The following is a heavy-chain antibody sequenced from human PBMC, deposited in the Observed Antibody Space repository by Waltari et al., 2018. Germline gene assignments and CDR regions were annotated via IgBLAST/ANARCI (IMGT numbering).Heavy chain of an antibody. CDR3: ARDRDGYKKADL. Sequence: VQLVESGGDLVQPGGSLRLSCAASGSTFSVFERNWVRQAPGRGLEWLSYINRRGSTIYYADSVKGRFTVSRDNAKSSLYLQMNSLRVEDTAVYYCARDRDGYKKADLWGQGTLVTVSS. J-gene: IGHJ5*02. V-gene: IGHV3-48*03. D-gene: IGHD5-12*01. CDR1: GSTFSVFE. CDR2: INRRGSTI.